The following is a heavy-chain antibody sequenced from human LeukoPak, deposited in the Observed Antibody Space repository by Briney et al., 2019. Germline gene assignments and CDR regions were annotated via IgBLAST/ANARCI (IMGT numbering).Heavy chain of an antibody. CDR1: GFTFSSYA. CDR3: ARESPELLWFGEQIHSNAFDI. Sequence: GGSLRLSCAASGFTFSSYAMSWVRQAPGKGLEWVSAISGSGGSTYYTDSVKGRFTISRDNSKNTLYLQMNSLRAEDTAVYYCARESPELLWFGEQIHSNAFDIWGQGTMVTVSS. J-gene: IGHJ3*02. V-gene: IGHV3-23*01. D-gene: IGHD3-10*01. CDR2: ISGSGGST.